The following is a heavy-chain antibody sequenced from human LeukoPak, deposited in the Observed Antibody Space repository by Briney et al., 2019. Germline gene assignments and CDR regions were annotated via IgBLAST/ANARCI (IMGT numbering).Heavy chain of an antibody. V-gene: IGHV1-69*05. J-gene: IGHJ4*02. CDR3: ARDPLTLTGTVNYFDY. CDR1: GYTFTGYY. Sequence: SVKVSCKASGYTFTGYYMHWVRQAPGQGLEWMGGIIPISDTTNYAQKFQGRVSITTDESTNTAYMELSSLRSEDTAVYYCARDPLTLTGTVNYFDYWGQGTLVTVSS. CDR2: IIPISDTT. D-gene: IGHD1-20*01.